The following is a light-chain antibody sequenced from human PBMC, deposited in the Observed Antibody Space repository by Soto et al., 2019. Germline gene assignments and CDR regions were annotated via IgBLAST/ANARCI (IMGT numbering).Light chain of an antibody. CDR2: GNT. Sequence: QSVLAQPPSVSGAPGQRVTISCTGSASNIGAGYDVHWYQQLPGTAPKLLIYGNTNRPSGVPDRFSGSQSGTSASLAIAGLQTEYEADYYCQSYDSNLNVIFGGGTKLIVL. J-gene: IGLJ2*01. CDR3: QSYDSNLNVI. CDR1: ASNIGAGYD. V-gene: IGLV1-40*01.